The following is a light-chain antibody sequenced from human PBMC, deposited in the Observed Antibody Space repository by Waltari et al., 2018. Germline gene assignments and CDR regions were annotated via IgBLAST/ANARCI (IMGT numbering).Light chain of an antibody. J-gene: IGLJ1*01. CDR1: TSDVGNYNL. CDR3: CSYAGSGTYV. V-gene: IGLV2-23*02. CDR2: EVI. Sequence: QSALTQPASVSGTPGQSITISCTGTTSDVGNYNLVSCYQQHPGKAPKLTICEVIKRPSGVSDRFSGSKSGNTASLTISGLQAEDEADYYCCSYAGSGTYVFGTGTKVTVL.